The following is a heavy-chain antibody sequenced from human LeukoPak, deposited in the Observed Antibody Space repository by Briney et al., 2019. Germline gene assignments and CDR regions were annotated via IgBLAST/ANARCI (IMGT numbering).Heavy chain of an antibody. CDR3: AKTVNYYDSRRLDY. CDR2: SGSGSST. Sequence: GGSLRLSCAASGFTFSSYAMSWVRQAPGKGLEWVSGSGSGSSTYYADSVKGRFTISRDNSKNTLYLQMNSLRAEDTAVYYCAKTVNYYDSRRLDYWGQGTLVTVSS. D-gene: IGHD3-22*01. J-gene: IGHJ4*02. V-gene: IGHV3-23*01. CDR1: GFTFSSYA.